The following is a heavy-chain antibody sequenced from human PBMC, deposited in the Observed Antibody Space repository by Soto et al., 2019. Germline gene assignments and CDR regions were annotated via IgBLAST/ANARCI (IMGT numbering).Heavy chain of an antibody. J-gene: IGHJ4*02. V-gene: IGHV3-7*01. CDR1: GFTFSTYW. D-gene: IGHD2-21*01. CDR2: INPDGSGT. Sequence: EVQLVESGGGLVRSGGSLRLSCGASGFTFSTYWMTWVRQAPGKGLEWVANINPDGSGTYYVDSLRGRFTISRDNAKKLLYRHVNGLRADDTAIYYCASARDYFFDFWGQGTLVTVSS. CDR3: ASARDYFFDF.